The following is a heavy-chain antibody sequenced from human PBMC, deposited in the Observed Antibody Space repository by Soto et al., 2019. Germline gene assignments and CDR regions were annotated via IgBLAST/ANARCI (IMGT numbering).Heavy chain of an antibody. CDR1: GYTFTGYY. CDR2: INPNSGGT. CDR3: AKDFYDILTGSPGAFDI. J-gene: IGHJ3*02. V-gene: IGHV1-2*04. D-gene: IGHD3-9*01. Sequence: ASVKVSCKASGYTFTGYYMHWVRQAPGQGLEWMGWINPNSGGTNYAQKFQGWVTMTRDTSISTAYMELSRLRSDDTAVYYCAKDFYDILTGSPGAFDIWGQGTVVTVSS.